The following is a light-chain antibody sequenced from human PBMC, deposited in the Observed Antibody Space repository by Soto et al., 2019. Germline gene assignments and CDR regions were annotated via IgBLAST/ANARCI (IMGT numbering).Light chain of an antibody. CDR1: SSDVGGYNY. V-gene: IGLV2-11*01. J-gene: IGLJ3*02. CDR3: CSYAGSYNWV. Sequence: QSALTQPRSVSGSPGQSVTISCTGTSSDVGGYNYVSWYQQHPGKAPKLMIYDVSKRPSGVPDRFSGSKSGNTASLTISGLQAEDEADYYCCSYAGSYNWVFGGGTKVIVL. CDR2: DVS.